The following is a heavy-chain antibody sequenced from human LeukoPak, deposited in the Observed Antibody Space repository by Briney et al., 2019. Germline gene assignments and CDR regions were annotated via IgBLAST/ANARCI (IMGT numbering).Heavy chain of an antibody. J-gene: IGHJ4*02. Sequence: SETLSLTCTVSGGSISSSSYYWSWIRQPPGKGLEWIGYIYHSGSTYYNPSLKSRVTISVDTSKNQFSLKLSSVTAADTAVYYCARLGPAAGTSFDYWGQGTLVTVSS. CDR3: ARLGPAAGTSFDY. D-gene: IGHD6-13*01. CDR1: GGSISSSSYY. V-gene: IGHV4-30-2*01. CDR2: IYHSGST.